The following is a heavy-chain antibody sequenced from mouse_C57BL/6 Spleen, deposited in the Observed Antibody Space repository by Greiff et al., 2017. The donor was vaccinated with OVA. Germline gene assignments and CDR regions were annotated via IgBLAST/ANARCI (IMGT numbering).Heavy chain of an antibody. J-gene: IGHJ2*01. Sequence: QVQLKQPGAELVRPGTSVKLSCKASGYTFTSYWMHWVKQRPGQGLEWIGVIDPSDSYTNYNQKFKGKATLTVDTSSSTAYMQLSSLTSEDSAVYYCARRATVVADYFDYWGQGTTLTVSS. CDR1: GYTFTSYW. V-gene: IGHV1-59*01. D-gene: IGHD1-1*01. CDR2: IDPSDSYT. CDR3: ARRATVVADYFDY.